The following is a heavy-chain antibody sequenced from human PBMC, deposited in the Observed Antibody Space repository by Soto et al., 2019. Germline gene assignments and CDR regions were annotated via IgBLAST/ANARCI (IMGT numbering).Heavy chain of an antibody. CDR2: ITRTGTTI. D-gene: IGHD7-27*01. Sequence: TGGSLRLSCAASGFTFSTYDMNWVRQAPGKGLEWLSFITRTGTTIYYADSVKGRFTISRDNAKNSLYLQMNSLRAEDTAVYYCVRDRLGGAFDIWGQGTMVTVSS. J-gene: IGHJ3*02. CDR1: GFTFSTYD. V-gene: IGHV3-48*01. CDR3: VRDRLGGAFDI.